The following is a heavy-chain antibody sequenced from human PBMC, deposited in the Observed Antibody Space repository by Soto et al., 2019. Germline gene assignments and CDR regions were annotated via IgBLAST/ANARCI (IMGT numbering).Heavy chain of an antibody. V-gene: IGHV3-7*01. D-gene: IGHD2-15*01. CDR3: ARVLPGGGYPHDYFDY. J-gene: IGHJ4*02. Sequence: EVQLVESGGGLVQPGGSLRLSCADSGFTFSSYWMSWVSQAPGKGLEWVADIKQDGSEKYYVDSVKGRFTISRDNAKNSLYLQMNSLRADDTAVYYCARVLPGGGYPHDYFDYWGQGTLVTVSS. CDR1: GFTFSSYW. CDR2: IKQDGSEK.